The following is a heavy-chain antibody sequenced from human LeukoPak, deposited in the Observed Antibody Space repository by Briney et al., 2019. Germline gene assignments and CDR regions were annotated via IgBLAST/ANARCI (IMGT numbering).Heavy chain of an antibody. CDR2: IYSSGST. CDR3: VGWSATRIDY. CDR1: GGSISSDY. V-gene: IGHV4-4*07. Sequence: SETLSLTCTVSGGSISSDYCSWIRQPAGKGLEWIGRIYSSGSTNYNPSLKSRVTMSVDTSKNQFSLKLSSVTAADTAVYYCVGWSATRIDYWGQGTLVTVSS. J-gene: IGHJ4*02. D-gene: IGHD3-3*01.